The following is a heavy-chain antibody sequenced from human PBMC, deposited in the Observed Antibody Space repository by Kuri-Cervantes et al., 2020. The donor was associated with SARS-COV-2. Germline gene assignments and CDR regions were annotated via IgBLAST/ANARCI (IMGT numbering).Heavy chain of an antibody. CDR1: GGSFSGYY. V-gene: IGHV4-34*01. D-gene: IGHD3-3*01. CDR3: ARYFWSGAYYFDY. J-gene: IGHJ4*02. Sequence: SETLSLTCAIYGGSFSGYYWSWIRQPPGKGLEWIGEINHSGSTNYNPSLKSRVTISVDTSKNQFSLKLSSVTAADTAVYYCARYFWSGAYYFDYWGQEALVTVSS. CDR2: INHSGST.